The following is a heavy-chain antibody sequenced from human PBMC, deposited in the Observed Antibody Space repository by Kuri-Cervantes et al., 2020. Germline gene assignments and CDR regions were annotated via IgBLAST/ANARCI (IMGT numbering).Heavy chain of an antibody. CDR3: AKDMGYYDSSGYLVY. D-gene: IGHD3-22*01. V-gene: IGHV3-7*01. CDR1: GFTFSSYW. J-gene: IGHJ4*02. CDR2: IKQDGSEK. Sequence: GGSLSLSCAAYGFTFSSYWMSWVRQAPGKGLEWVANIKQDGSEKYYVDSVKGRFTISRDNAKNSLYLQMNSLRAEDTAVYYCAKDMGYYDSSGYLVYWGQGNLVTGYS.